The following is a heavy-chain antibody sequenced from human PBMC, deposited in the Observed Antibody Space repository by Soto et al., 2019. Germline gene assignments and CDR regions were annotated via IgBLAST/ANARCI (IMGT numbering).Heavy chain of an antibody. CDR1: GFSLSTSGVG. D-gene: IGHD6-13*01. Sequence: QITLKESGPTLVKPTQTLTLTCTFSGFSLSTSGVGLGWIRQPPGKALEWLALIYWDDDKRYSSSLKSRFTITKDTSKNQVVLTMTNMDPVDTATYYCAHRRDSSWYFDYWGQGTLVTVSS. CDR3: AHRRDSSWYFDY. V-gene: IGHV2-5*02. J-gene: IGHJ4*02. CDR2: IYWDDDK.